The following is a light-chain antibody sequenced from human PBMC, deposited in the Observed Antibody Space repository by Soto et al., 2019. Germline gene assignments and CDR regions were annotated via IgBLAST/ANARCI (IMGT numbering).Light chain of an antibody. Sequence: RVMPKSPTTLSVSAGERATLSCRASQSVSNNLAWYQQKPGQAPRLLIYDTSTRAAGIPARFSGSGSDTEFALTISCLQSEDFAVYYCQHYNTWPLTFGGGTKVDIK. V-gene: IGKV3-15*01. J-gene: IGKJ4*01. CDR3: QHYNTWPLT. CDR2: DTS. CDR1: QSVSNN.